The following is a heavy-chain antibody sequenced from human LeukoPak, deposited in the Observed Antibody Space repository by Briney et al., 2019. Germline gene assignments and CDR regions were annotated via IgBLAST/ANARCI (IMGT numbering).Heavy chain of an antibody. Sequence: ASVKVSCKAYGYTFTGYSIHWVRQALGQGLEWMGWINPNSGGTNYAQKFHGRVTMTRDTSISTAYMELSRLRSDDTAVYYCAEGRNFDYWGQGTLVTVSS. CDR2: INPNSGGT. D-gene: IGHD6-6*01. J-gene: IGHJ4*02. CDR1: GYTFTGYS. CDR3: AEGRNFDY. V-gene: IGHV1-2*02.